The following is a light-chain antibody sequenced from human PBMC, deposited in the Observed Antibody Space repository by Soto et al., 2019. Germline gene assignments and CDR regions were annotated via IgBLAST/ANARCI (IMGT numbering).Light chain of an antibody. Sequence: QSALTQAASVAGSPRQSITISCTGTISDVGSYNLVSWYQQHPAKAPKLMIYEVSKRPSGLSNRFSGSKSGNTASLTISGLQAEDEADYYCCACAGSSTPLIFGTGTQLTVL. CDR2: EVS. V-gene: IGLV2-23*02. CDR3: CACAGSSTPLI. J-gene: IGLJ1*01. CDR1: ISDVGSYNL.